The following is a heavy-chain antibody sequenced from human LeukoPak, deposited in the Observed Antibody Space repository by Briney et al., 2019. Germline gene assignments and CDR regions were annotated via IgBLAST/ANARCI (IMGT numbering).Heavy chain of an antibody. CDR3: ARGVSD. V-gene: IGHV3-23*01. Sequence: VGSLRLSCATSGFTFNIYAMNWVRQAPGKGLEWVSIISGNGINTYYADSVKGRFTISRDDSKNTLCLQMNSLRVDDTAIYYCARGVSDWGQGTLVTVAS. CDR1: GFTFNIYA. CDR2: ISGNGINT. D-gene: IGHD3-16*01. J-gene: IGHJ4*02.